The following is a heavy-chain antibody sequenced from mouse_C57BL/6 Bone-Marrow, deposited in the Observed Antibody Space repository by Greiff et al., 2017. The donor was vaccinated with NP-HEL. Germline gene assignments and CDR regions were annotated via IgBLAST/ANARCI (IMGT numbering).Heavy chain of an antibody. J-gene: IGHJ4*01. CDR3: ARRGSSLYYAMDY. CDR2: IDPETGGT. V-gene: IGHV1-15*01. CDR1: GYTFTDYE. Sequence: QVQLQQSGPELVRPGASVTLSCKASGYTFTDYEMHWVKQTPVHGLEWIGAIDPETGGTAYNQKFKGKAILTADKSSSTAYMELRSLTSEDSAVYYCARRGSSLYYAMDYWGQGTSVTVSS. D-gene: IGHD1-1*01.